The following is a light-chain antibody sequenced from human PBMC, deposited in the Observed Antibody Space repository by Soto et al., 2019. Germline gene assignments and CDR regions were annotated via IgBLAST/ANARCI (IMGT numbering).Light chain of an antibody. V-gene: IGKV1-5*01. J-gene: IGKJ1*01. Sequence: DIQMTQSPSTLSESVGDRVTITCRASQSISNRLAWYQQKPGKAPKVVIYDASSLESGVPSRFSGSGSGTEFILTINSLQPDDFATYCCQHYGGMWAFGQGTRWIS. CDR2: DAS. CDR1: QSISNR. CDR3: QHYGGMWA.